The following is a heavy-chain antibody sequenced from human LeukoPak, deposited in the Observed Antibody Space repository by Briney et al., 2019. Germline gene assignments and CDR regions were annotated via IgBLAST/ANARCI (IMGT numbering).Heavy chain of an antibody. J-gene: IGHJ4*02. CDR3: AKSLPAMVRGVIGIDY. D-gene: IGHD3-10*01. CDR2: ISGSGGST. Sequence: GESLRLSCAASGFNFNTYSMSWAHQAPGKGLEWVSAISGSGGSTYYADSVKGRFTISRDNSKNTLYLQMNSLRAEDTAVYYCAKSLPAMVRGVIGIDYWGQGTLVTVSS. CDR1: GFNFNTYS. V-gene: IGHV3-23*01.